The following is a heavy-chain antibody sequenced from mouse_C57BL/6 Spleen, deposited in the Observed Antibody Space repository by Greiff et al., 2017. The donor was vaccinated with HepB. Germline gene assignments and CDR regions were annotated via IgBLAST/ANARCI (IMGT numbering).Heavy chain of an antibody. CDR1: GFTFSDYG. CDR3: ARDTVVAYYAMDY. Sequence: DVMLVESGGGLVKPGGSLKLSCAASGFTFSDYGMHWVRQAPEKGLEWVAYISSGSSTIYYADTVKGRFTISRDNAKNTLFLQMTSLRSEDTAMYYCARDTVVAYYAMDYWGQGTSVTVSS. V-gene: IGHV5-17*01. D-gene: IGHD1-1*01. J-gene: IGHJ4*01. CDR2: ISSGSSTI.